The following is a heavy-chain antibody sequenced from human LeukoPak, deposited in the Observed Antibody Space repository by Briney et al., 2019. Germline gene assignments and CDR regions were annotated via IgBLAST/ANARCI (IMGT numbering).Heavy chain of an antibody. CDR1: GGTFSSYA. J-gene: IGHJ3*02. CDR2: IIPILGIA. Sequence: SVKVSCKASGGTFSSYAISWVRQAPGQGLEWMGRIIPILGIANYAQKFQGRVTITADKSTSTAYMELSSLRSEDTTVYYCARDRITGYCSGGSCYGDAFDIWGQGTMVTVSS. V-gene: IGHV1-69*04. CDR3: ARDRITGYCSGGSCYGDAFDI. D-gene: IGHD2-15*01.